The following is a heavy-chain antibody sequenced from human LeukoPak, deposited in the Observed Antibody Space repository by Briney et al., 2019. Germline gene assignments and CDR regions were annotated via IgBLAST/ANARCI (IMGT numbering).Heavy chain of an antibody. J-gene: IGHJ4*02. CDR2: ISSGSSTI. D-gene: IGHD3-10*01. CDR3: ARDAYATGSHDY. Sequence: PSGGSLRLSCAASGFTFSSYSMNWVRQAPGKGLEWVSYISSGSSTIYYADSVKGRFTISRDNAKNPLYLQMYSLSGDDTAVYYCARDAYATGSHDYWGQGTLVTVSS. V-gene: IGHV3-48*04. CDR1: GFTFSSYS.